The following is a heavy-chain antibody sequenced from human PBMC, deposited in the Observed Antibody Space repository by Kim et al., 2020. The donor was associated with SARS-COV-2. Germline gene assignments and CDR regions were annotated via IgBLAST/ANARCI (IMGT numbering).Heavy chain of an antibody. V-gene: IGHV3-15*01. J-gene: IGHJ4*02. Sequence: GGSLRLSCAASGFSFSDAWMSWVRQAPGRGLEWVGRIRSKADGGTPDYAAPVKGRFTISRDDSKNTLFLQMNSLKTEDTAVYYCTTDAATPYSFDYWGQGTLVTVSS. D-gene: IGHD2-15*01. CDR3: TTDAATPYSFDY. CDR1: GFSFSDAW. CDR2: IRSKADGGTP.